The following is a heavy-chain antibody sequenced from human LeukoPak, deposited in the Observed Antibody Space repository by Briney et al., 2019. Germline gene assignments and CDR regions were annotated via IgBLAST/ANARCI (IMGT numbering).Heavy chain of an antibody. J-gene: IGHJ4*02. D-gene: IGHD1-26*01. V-gene: IGHV3-23*01. Sequence: PGGSLRLSCAASGFTFSSYAMSWVRQAQGKGLEWVSALSGSGDSTYYADSVKGRFTISRDNSKNTLYLQMNSLRAEDTAVYYCAKGIESSGSYYTCFDYWGQGTLVTVSS. CDR2: LSGSGDST. CDR1: GFTFSSYA. CDR3: AKGIESSGSYYTCFDY.